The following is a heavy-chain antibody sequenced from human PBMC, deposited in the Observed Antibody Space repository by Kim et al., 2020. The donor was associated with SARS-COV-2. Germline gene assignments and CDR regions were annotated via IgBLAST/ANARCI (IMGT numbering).Heavy chain of an antibody. V-gene: IGHV4-34*01. CDR3: ASLSFCSSTSCYNH. Sequence: NPSLQSRVTLSADTSKNQFSLKLSSVTAADTAVYYCASLSFCSSTSCYNHWGQGTLVTVSS. D-gene: IGHD2-2*02. J-gene: IGHJ5*02.